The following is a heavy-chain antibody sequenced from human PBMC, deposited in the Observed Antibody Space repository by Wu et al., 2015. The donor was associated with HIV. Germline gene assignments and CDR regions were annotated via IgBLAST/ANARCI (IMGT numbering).Heavy chain of an antibody. CDR1: GYTFTSYG. Sequence: QVQLVQSGAEVKKPGASVKVSCKASGYTFTSYGISWVRQAPGQGLEWMGWISAYNGNTNYAQKLQGRVTMTTDTSTSTAYMELRSLRSDDTAVYYCARDPRYDTAIDYYYYRMDVWGQGTTVTVSS. CDR2: ISAYNGNT. V-gene: IGHV1-18*01. J-gene: IGHJ6*02. D-gene: IGHD5-18*01. CDR3: ARDPRYDTAIDYYYYRMDV.